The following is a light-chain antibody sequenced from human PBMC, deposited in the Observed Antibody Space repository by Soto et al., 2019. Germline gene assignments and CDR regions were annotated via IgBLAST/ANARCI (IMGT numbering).Light chain of an antibody. Sequence: DIQMTQSPSSLSASVGDRVTITCRASQGFSNYLAWYQQKPGKAPKLLIYAASTLQSGVPSRFSGSGSGTDFTLTIRSLQPEDVATYYCQKYNSAPRWTFGQGTKGEIK. CDR3: QKYNSAPRWT. CDR2: AAS. V-gene: IGKV1-27*01. J-gene: IGKJ1*01. CDR1: QGFSNY.